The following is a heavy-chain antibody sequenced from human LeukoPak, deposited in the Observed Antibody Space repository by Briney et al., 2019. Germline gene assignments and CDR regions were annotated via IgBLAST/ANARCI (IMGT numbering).Heavy chain of an antibody. D-gene: IGHD4-11*01. CDR2: ISAYNGNT. CDR1: GYTFTSYG. CDR3: ARLQYLLLGYYLDY. V-gene: IGHV1-18*01. J-gene: IGHJ4*02. Sequence: ASVKVSCKASGYTFTSYGISWVRQAPGQGLEWMGWISAYNGNTNYAQKLQGRVTMTTDTSTRTAYMELRSLSSDDTAVYYCARLQYLLLGYYLDYWGQGTLVTVSS.